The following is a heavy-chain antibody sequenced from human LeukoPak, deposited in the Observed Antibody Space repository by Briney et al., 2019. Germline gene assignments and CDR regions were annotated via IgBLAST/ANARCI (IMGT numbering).Heavy chain of an antibody. D-gene: IGHD3-3*01. V-gene: IGHV4-61*02. Sequence: SQTLSLTCTVSGDSISSCNYYWSWVPQPAGMGLEWIGRFYTSGRNNNNPSLKSRSTISVDTSKNQFSLKVSTVTAADTAVYYCASLTIFGTGGTKTYYYVDVWGKGTTVTVS. CDR1: GDSISSCNYY. CDR2: FYTSGRN. CDR3: ASLTIFGTGGTKTYYYVDV. J-gene: IGHJ6*03.